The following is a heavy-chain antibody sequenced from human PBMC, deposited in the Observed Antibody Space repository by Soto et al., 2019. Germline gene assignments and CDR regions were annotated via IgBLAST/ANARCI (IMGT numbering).Heavy chain of an antibody. CDR2: IKQDGSEK. V-gene: IGHV3-7*03. Sequence: EVQLVESGGGLVQPGGSLRLSCAASGFTFSSYWMSWVRQAPGKGLEWVANIKQDGSEKYYVDSVKGRFTISRDNAKNSLYLQMNSLRAEDTAVYYCARYCSGGSCYWYAFDIWGQGTMVTVSS. J-gene: IGHJ3*02. CDR3: ARYCSGGSCYWYAFDI. CDR1: GFTFSSYW. D-gene: IGHD2-15*01.